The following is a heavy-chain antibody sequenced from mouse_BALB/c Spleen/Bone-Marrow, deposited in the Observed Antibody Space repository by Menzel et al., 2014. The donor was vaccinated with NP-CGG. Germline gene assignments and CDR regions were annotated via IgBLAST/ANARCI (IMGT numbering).Heavy chain of an antibody. CDR3: ARAGRGRYFDV. D-gene: IGHD4-1*01. CDR2: IDPANGNT. CDR1: GFNIKDTY. V-gene: IGHV14-3*02. Sequence: EVQLQQSGPELVKPGASVKLPCTASGFNIKDTYMHWVKQRPEQGLEWIGRIDPANGNTKYDPKFQGKATITADTSSNTAYLQLSSLTSEDTAVYYCARAGRGRYFDVWGAGTTVTVSS. J-gene: IGHJ1*01.